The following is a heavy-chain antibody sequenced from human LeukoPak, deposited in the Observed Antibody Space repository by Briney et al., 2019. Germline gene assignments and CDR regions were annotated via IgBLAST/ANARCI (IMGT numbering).Heavy chain of an antibody. CDR2: ISYDGSNK. CDR1: GFTFSSYA. D-gene: IGHD2-15*01. Sequence: GGSLRLSCAASGFTFSSYAMHWVRQAPGKGLEWVAVISYDGSNKYYADSVKGRFTISRDNSKNTLYLQMNSLRAEDTAVYYCARGVVAATGWYFDLWGRGTLVTVSS. J-gene: IGHJ2*01. CDR3: ARGVVAATGWYFDL. V-gene: IGHV3-30-3*01.